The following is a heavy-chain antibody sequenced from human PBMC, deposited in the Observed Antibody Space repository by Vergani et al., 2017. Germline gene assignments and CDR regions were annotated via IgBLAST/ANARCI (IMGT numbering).Heavy chain of an antibody. J-gene: IGHJ6*02. CDR2: IRFNGINT. CDR1: GLTFTNYG. Sequence: QVQLVESGGGVVQPGGSRRPSVPASGLTFTNYGINGVGQVPGKGRAWVAFIRFNGINTYYADPLKGRFTISRDNSQNSLYLQMNSLRAEDTAFYYCAKTLLTFSRASGDHYYYYGMDVWGQGTTVTVSS. V-gene: IGHV3-30*02. CDR3: AKTLLTFSRASGDHYYYYGMDV. D-gene: IGHD2-2*01.